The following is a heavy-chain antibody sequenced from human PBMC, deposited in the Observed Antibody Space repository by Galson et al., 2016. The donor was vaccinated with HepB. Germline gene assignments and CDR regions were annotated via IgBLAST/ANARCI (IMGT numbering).Heavy chain of an antibody. Sequence: SLRLSCAGSGFKIDDYAMHWVRQGPGKGLEWVSGISWNDKTLGHADSVKGRFTVSRDNAKNSLYLEINSLRPEDTALYFCAKDRGGGYCTTPSCFAFDLWGQGTRVTVSS. D-gene: IGHD2-2*01. CDR3: AKDRGGGYCTTPSCFAFDL. J-gene: IGHJ3*01. V-gene: IGHV3-9*01. CDR1: GFKIDDYA. CDR2: ISWNDKTL.